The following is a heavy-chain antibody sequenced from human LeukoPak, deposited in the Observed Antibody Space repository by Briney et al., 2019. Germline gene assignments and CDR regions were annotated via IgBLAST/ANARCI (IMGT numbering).Heavy chain of an antibody. CDR3: ARGRDYYDSSGYYQLFDY. J-gene: IGHJ4*02. Sequence: MSSETLSLTCTVSGGSISSYYWSWIRQPPGKGLEWIGYIYYSGSTNYNPSLKSRVTISVDTSKNQFSLKLSSVTAADTAVYYCARGRDYYDSSGYYQLFDYWGQGTLVTVSS. V-gene: IGHV4-59*01. CDR1: GGSISSYY. D-gene: IGHD3-22*01. CDR2: IYYSGST.